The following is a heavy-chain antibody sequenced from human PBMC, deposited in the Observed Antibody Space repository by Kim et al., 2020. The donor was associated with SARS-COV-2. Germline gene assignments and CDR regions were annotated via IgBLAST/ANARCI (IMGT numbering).Heavy chain of an antibody. V-gene: IGHV3-30*04. Sequence: GGSLRLSCAASGFTFSRYAMHWVRQAPGKGLEWVAVLSNDGFDKFYAESVKGRFTVSRDNSGNTLYLQMNNLRTDDTAVYYCAGDDASGFWYFGVFWGQG. D-gene: IGHD3-22*01. J-gene: IGHJ1*01. CDR2: LSNDGFDK. CDR3: AGDDASGFWYFGVF. CDR1: GFTFSRYA.